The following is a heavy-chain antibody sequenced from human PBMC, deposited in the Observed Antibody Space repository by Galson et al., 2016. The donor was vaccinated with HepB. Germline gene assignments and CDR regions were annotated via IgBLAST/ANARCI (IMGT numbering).Heavy chain of an antibody. D-gene: IGHD3-22*01. CDR2: AYADGRT. CDR3: ARSSHYDDSSGFSES. CDR1: GGTY. V-gene: IGHV4-4*07. J-gene: IGHJ5*02. Sequence: ETLSLTCTVSGGTYWTWIRQPAGKGLEWIGRAYADGRTYYASSLQGRLSIPVNRSKNQVSLRLSYVTAADTAVDYCARSSHYDDSSGFSESWGQGIPVTVSS.